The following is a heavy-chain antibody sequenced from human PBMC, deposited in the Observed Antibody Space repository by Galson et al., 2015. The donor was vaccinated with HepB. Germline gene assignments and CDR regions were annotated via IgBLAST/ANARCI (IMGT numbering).Heavy chain of an antibody. Sequence: SVKVSCKASGGTFSSYGISWVRQAPGQGPEWMGGIIPIFGSVIYPQKFQGRVTIIADESTSTAYMELSSLRSEDTAVYYCARDLRFGEGYYYMDVWGKGTTVTVSS. V-gene: IGHV1-69*13. CDR1: GGTFSSYG. CDR3: ARDLRFGEGYYYMDV. D-gene: IGHD3-10*01. J-gene: IGHJ6*03. CDR2: IIPIFGSV.